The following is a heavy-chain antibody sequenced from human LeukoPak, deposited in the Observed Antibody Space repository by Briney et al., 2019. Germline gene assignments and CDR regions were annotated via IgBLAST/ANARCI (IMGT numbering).Heavy chain of an antibody. J-gene: IGHJ4*02. Sequence: ASVKVSCKASGYTFTGYYIHWVRQAPGQGLEWMGWINPANGYAKYSQELQGRVTITRDTSASAAYLELSSLRSEDTAVYYCAIRDGYRDYWGQGTLVTVSS. V-gene: IGHV1-3*03. CDR2: INPANGYA. D-gene: IGHD5-24*01. CDR3: AIRDGYRDY. CDR1: GYTFTGYY.